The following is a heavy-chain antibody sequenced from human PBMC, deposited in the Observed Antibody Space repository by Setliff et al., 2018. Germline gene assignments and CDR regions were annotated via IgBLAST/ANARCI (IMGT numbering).Heavy chain of an antibody. D-gene: IGHD4-17*01. CDR1: GYTFTSSG. J-gene: IGHJ3*02. V-gene: IGHV1-18*01. CDR3: ARHENDYGDYDDAFDI. Sequence: ASVKVSCKASGYTFTSSGISWVRQAPGQGLEWMGWISVYNGYIVYAQKLQGRVTMTTDTSTSTAYMELRSLRSDDTAVYYCARHENDYGDYDDAFDIWGQGTMVTVSS. CDR2: ISVYNGYI.